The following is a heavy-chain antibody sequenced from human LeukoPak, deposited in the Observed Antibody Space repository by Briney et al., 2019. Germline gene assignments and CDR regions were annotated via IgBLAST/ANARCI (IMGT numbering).Heavy chain of an antibody. CDR3: TTARVGY. Sequence: NPGGSLRLSCEASGFTFTDAGMSWVRQAPGKGLEWVGRIKTKTDGETTDYAAAVTGRFTISRDDSKNTVYLQMNSLTSDDTGVYYCTTARVGYWGRGTLVTVSS. V-gene: IGHV3-15*01. CDR2: IKTKTDGETT. J-gene: IGHJ4*02. CDR1: GFTFTDAG. D-gene: IGHD3-10*01.